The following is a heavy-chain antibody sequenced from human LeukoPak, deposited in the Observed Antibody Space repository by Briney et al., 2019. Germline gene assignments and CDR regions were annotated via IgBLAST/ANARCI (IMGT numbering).Heavy chain of an antibody. Sequence: PSETLSLTCAVSGYFISTISSSYHWGWIRQPPGKGLEWIGSIHHGGNSYYNPSLKGRLTISVDTSKNQFSLKLSSLTAADTATYYCARQTFDSGSLFYTYWGQGTPVTVSS. CDR2: IHHGGNS. CDR3: ARQTFDSGSLFYTY. CDR1: GYFISTISSSYH. V-gene: IGHV4-38-2*01. D-gene: IGHD3-10*01. J-gene: IGHJ4*02.